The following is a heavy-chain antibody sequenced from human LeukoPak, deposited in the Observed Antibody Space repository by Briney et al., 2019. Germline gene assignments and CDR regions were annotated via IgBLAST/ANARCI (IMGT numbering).Heavy chain of an antibody. CDR3: ARGVRYSSGWYFDY. CDR1: GYTFTSYD. D-gene: IGHD6-19*01. V-gene: IGHV1-8*01. CDR2: MNPNSGNT. J-gene: IGHJ4*02. Sequence: GASVKVSCKASGYTFTSYDINWVRQATGQGLGWRGWMNPNSGNTGYAQKFQGRVTMTRNTSISTAYMELSSLRSEDTAVYYCARGVRYSSGWYFDYWGQGTLVTVSS.